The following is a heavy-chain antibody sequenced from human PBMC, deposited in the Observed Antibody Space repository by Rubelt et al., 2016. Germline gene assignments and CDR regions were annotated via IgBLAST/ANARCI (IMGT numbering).Heavy chain of an antibody. V-gene: IGHV4-4*02. J-gene: IGHJ3*02. CDR1: GGSISSSNW. Sequence: QVQLQESGPGLVKPSGTLSLTCAVSGGSISSSNWWSWVRQPPGKGMEWIGEIYHSGSSNYNPSPMSWVSSAVDKSKNQYAWSRSSWTAAVTAEYYWAGDRCWEQLVRMDAFDIWGQGTMVTVSS. CDR3: AGDRCWEQLVRMDAFDI. CDR2: IYHSGSS. D-gene: IGHD6-13*01.